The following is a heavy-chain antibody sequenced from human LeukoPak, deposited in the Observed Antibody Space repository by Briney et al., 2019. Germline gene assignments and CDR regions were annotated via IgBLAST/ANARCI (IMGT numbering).Heavy chain of an antibody. Sequence: PGRSLRLSCAASGFTFSNYAMHWVRQAPGKGLEWVAAISDDGSNKYYADSVKGRFTISRDNSKNTLYLQMNSLRAEDTAVYYCARYFTVNDAFDIWGQGTMVTVSS. CDR3: ARYFTVNDAFDI. V-gene: IGHV3-30-3*01. CDR2: ISDDGSNK. CDR1: GFTFSNYA. D-gene: IGHD4-17*01. J-gene: IGHJ3*02.